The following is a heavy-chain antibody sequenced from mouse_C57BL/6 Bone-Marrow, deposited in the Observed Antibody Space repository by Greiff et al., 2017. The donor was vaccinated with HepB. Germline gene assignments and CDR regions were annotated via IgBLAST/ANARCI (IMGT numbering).Heavy chain of an antibody. J-gene: IGHJ1*03. CDR1: GYTFTSYG. CDR2: IYIGNGYT. CDR3: AREPPLDGSSYGYFDV. V-gene: IGHV1-58*01. D-gene: IGHD1-1*01. Sequence: EVKLVESGAELVRPGSSVKMSCKTSGYTFTSYGINWVKQRPGQGLEWIGYIYIGNGYTEYNEKFKGKATLTSDTSSSTAYMQLSSLTSEDSAIYFCAREPPLDGSSYGYFDVWGTGTTVTVSS.